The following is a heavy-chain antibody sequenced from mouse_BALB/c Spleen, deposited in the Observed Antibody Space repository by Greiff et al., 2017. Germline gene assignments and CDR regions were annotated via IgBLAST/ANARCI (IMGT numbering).Heavy chain of an antibody. J-gene: IGHJ4*01. CDR3: ARRRWRDDAMDY. CDR1: GFTFSSFG. Sequence: EVQRVESGGGLVQPGGSRKLSCAASGFTFSSFGMHWVRQAPEKGLEWVAYISSGSSTIYYADTVKGRFTISRDNPKNTLFLQMTSLRSEDTAMYYCARRRWRDDAMDYWGQGTSVTVSS. CDR2: ISSGSSTI. D-gene: IGHD2-3*01. V-gene: IGHV5-17*02.